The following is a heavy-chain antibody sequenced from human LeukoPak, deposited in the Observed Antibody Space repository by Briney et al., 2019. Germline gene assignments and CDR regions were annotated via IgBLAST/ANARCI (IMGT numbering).Heavy chain of an antibody. J-gene: IGHJ4*02. D-gene: IGHD3-22*01. Sequence: GASVKVSCKASGGTFSSYAISWVRQAPGQGLEWMGGIIPIFGTANYAQKFQGRVTITTDESTCTAYMELSSLRSEDTAVYYCAMYYYDSSGYSFDYWGQGTLVTVSS. V-gene: IGHV1-69*05. CDR1: GGTFSSYA. CDR3: AMYYYDSSGYSFDY. CDR2: IIPIFGTA.